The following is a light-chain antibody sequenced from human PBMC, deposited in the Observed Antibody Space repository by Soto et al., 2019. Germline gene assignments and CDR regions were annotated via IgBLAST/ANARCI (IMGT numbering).Light chain of an antibody. J-gene: IGKJ1*01. CDR1: QSVSSSY. Sequence: EIVLTQSPGTLSLSPGESATLSCRASQSVSSSYLAWYQQKPGQSPRLLIDGASSRATGIPDRFGGSGSGTDFTLTISRLEPEDFAVYYCQQYGSSPPFTFGQGTKVDIK. CDR2: GAS. V-gene: IGKV3-20*01. CDR3: QQYGSSPPFT.